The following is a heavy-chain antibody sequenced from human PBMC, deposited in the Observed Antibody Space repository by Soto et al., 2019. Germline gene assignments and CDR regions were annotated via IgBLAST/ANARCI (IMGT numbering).Heavy chain of an antibody. J-gene: IGHJ4*02. CDR2: ISAYNGNT. V-gene: IGHV1-18*01. D-gene: IGHD1-26*01. CDR3: ARDLGEWELLHFDY. Sequence: GASVKVSCKASGYTFTSYGISWVRQAPGQGLEWMGWISAYNGNTNYAQKLQGRVAMTTDTSTSTAYMELRSLRSDDTAVYYCARDLGEWELLHFDYWGQGTLVTVYS. CDR1: GYTFTSYG.